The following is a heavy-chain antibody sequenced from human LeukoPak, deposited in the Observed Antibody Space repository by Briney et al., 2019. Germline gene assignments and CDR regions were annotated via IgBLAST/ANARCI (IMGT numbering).Heavy chain of an antibody. J-gene: IGHJ4*02. V-gene: IGHV3-74*01. Sequence: GGSLRLSCAASGFTFSSYWMPWVRQAPGKGLVWVSRINSDGSSTSYADSVKGRFTISRDNAKNTLYLQMNSLRAEDTAVYYCARDGDVDGYNYPFYYWGQGTLVTVSS. CDR2: INSDGSST. CDR1: GFTFSSYW. D-gene: IGHD5-24*01. CDR3: ARDGDVDGYNYPFYY.